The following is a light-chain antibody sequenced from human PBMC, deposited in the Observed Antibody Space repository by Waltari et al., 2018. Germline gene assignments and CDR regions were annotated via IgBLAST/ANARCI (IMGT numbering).Light chain of an antibody. J-gene: IGLJ2*01. Sequence: SYELTQPSSMSVSPRQTARITCTVNLLETPYGYWYQQKPGQAPILVIFKDNERPSGIPERFSGSSSGTTVTLTISGVQAEDEADYYCQSADSSGPSVVFGGGTKLT. CDR3: QSADSSGPSVV. CDR1: LLETPY. V-gene: IGLV3-25*03. CDR2: KDN.